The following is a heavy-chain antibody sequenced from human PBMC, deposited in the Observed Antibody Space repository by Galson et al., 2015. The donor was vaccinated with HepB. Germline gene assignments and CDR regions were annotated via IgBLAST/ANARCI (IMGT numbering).Heavy chain of an antibody. CDR2: INSDGSST. J-gene: IGHJ4*02. Sequence: SLRLSCAASGFTFSSYWMHWVRQAPGKGLAWVSRINSDGSSTSYADSVKGRFTISRDNAKNTLYLQMNSLRAEDTAVYYCASGGYYDFWSGYYGVDYWGQGTLVTVSS. D-gene: IGHD3-3*01. CDR1: GFTFSSYW. CDR3: ASGGYYDFWSGYYGVDY. V-gene: IGHV3-74*01.